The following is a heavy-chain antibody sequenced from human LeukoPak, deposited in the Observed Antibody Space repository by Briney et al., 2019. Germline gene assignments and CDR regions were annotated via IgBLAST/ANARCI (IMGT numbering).Heavy chain of an antibody. V-gene: IGHV4-39*07. CDR1: GGTLSSSSYY. CDR3: ASGGYDSSGYSVILDFDY. Sequence: KPSETLSLTCTASGGTLSSSSYYWGWIRQPPGKGLERIGSSYYSGSTYYNPSLKSRVTISVDTSKNQFSLKLNSVTAADTAVYYWASGGYDSSGYSVILDFDYWGQGTLVTVSS. J-gene: IGHJ4*02. CDR2: SYYSGST. D-gene: IGHD3-22*01.